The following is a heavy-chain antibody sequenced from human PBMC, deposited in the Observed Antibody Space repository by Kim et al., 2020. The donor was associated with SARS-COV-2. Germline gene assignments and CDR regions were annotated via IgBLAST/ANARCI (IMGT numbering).Heavy chain of an antibody. V-gene: IGHV3-23*01. J-gene: IGHJ4*02. Sequence: GGSLRLSCAASGFIFSNFAMTWVRQAPGKGLEWVSDISVSGTNTRYAYSVRGRFTISRDNSKNTLSLEMNSLRAEDTATYYCALRGGGIFDYWGQGILVTVSS. D-gene: IGHD1-26*01. CDR1: GFIFSNFA. CDR2: ISVSGTNT. CDR3: ALRGGGIFDY.